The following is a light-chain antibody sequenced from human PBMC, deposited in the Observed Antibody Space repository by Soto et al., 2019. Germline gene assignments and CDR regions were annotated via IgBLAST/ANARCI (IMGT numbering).Light chain of an antibody. Sequence: EIVLTQSPGTLSLSPGERATLSCRASQSVISHYLAWYQQKPGQAPRLLIYGASTRATGIPDRFSGSGSGTDFTLTISRLEPEDSAVYYCQQYGSSPTWTFGQGTKVDIK. V-gene: IGKV3-20*01. CDR1: QSVISHY. J-gene: IGKJ1*01. CDR3: QQYGSSPTWT. CDR2: GAS.